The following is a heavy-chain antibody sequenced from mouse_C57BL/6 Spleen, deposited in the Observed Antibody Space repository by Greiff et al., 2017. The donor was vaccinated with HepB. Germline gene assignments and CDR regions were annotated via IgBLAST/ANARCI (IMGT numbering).Heavy chain of an antibody. J-gene: IGHJ3*01. CDR3: ARHYYGSSYGTWFAY. CDR2: IDPNSGGT. CDR1: GYTFTSYW. Sequence: QFQLQQPGAELVKPGASVKLSCKASGYTFTSYWMHWVKQRPGRGLEWIGRIDPNSGGTKYNEKFKSKATLTVDKPSSTAYMQLSSLTSEDSAVYYCARHYYGSSYGTWFAYWGQGTLVTVSA. V-gene: IGHV1-72*01. D-gene: IGHD1-1*01.